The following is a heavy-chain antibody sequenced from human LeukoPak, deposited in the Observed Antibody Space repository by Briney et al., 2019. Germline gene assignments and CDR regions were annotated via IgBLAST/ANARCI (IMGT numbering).Heavy chain of an antibody. J-gene: IGHJ3*02. CDR2: ISGSGGTT. D-gene: IGHD1-1*01. Sequence: GGSLRLSCTASGFTFGDYAMSWVRQAPGKGLEWVSAISGSGGTTYYADSVKGRFTISRDNSKNTLFLQMDSLRAEDTAVYHCAKGRNWNRNAFDIWGQGTMLTVSS. CDR1: GFTFGDYA. CDR3: AKGRNWNRNAFDI. V-gene: IGHV3-23*01.